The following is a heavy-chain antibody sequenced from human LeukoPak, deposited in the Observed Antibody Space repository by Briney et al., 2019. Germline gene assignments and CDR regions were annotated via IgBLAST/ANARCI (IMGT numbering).Heavy chain of an antibody. CDR3: ARDRTYYDALASFWYFDL. CDR2: IYTSGST. D-gene: IGHD3-3*01. Sequence: PSETLSLTCTVSGNSISSYNYYWSWIRQPAGKGLEWIGRIYTSGSTNYNPSLKSRVTMSVDTSKNQFSLNLSSVTAADTAVYYCARDRTYYDALASFWYFDLWGRGTLVTVSS. J-gene: IGHJ2*01. CDR1: GNSISSYNYY. V-gene: IGHV4-61*02.